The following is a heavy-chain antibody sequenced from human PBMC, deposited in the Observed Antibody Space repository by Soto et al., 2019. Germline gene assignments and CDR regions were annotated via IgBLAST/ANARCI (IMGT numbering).Heavy chain of an antibody. CDR3: ARGVVTMVQGVISYYYYYGMDV. D-gene: IGHD3-10*01. Sequence: SETLSLTCAVYGGSFSGYHWSWIRQPPGKGLEWIGEINHSGSTNYNPSLKSRVTISVDTSKNQFSLKLSSVTAADTAVYYCARGVVTMVQGVISYYYYYGMDVWGQGTTVTVSS. J-gene: IGHJ6*02. V-gene: IGHV4-34*01. CDR2: INHSGST. CDR1: GGSFSGYH.